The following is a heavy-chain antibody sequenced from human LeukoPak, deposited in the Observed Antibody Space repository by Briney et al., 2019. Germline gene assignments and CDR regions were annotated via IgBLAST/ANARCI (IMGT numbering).Heavy chain of an antibody. V-gene: IGHV4-61*02. CDR3: ARVGIVDY. CDR2: IYTSGST. Sequence: SQPLSLTCTVSGGSISSGSYYWSWIRPPAGKGLEWIGRIYTSGSTNYNPSLKSRVTISVDTSKNHFSLKLSSVTAADTAVYYCARVGIVDYWGQGTLVTVSS. J-gene: IGHJ4*02. D-gene: IGHD1-14*01. CDR1: GGSISSGSYY.